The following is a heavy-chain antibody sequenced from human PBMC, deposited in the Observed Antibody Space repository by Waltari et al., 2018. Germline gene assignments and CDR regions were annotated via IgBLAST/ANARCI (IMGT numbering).Heavy chain of an antibody. Sequence: QVSGYTFPDYYMHWVQQAPGKGLEWMGLVDPEDGETIYAEKFQGRVTITADTSTDTAYMELSSLRSEDTAVYYCATLGFLEWANWFDPWGQGTLVTVSS. V-gene: IGHV1-69-2*01. CDR3: ATLGFLEWANWFDP. CDR2: VDPEDGET. D-gene: IGHD3-3*01. J-gene: IGHJ5*02. CDR1: GYTFPDYY.